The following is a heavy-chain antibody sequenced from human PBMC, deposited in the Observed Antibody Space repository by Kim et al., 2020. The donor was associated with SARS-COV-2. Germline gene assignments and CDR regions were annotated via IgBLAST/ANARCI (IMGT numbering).Heavy chain of an antibody. CDR3: ARGLGGSGGSCSDTVRNFDS. CDR2: MNPNSGNT. Sequence: ASVKVSCEASGYTFTTYDINWVRQATGQGLEWMGWMNPNSGNTGYAQKFQGRVTMTRDTSISTAYMELSSLRSEDTAVYYCARGLGGSGGSCSDTVRNFDSSGPGTPVTVSS. D-gene: IGHD2-15*01. J-gene: IGHJ4*02. V-gene: IGHV1-8*01. CDR1: GYTFTTYD.